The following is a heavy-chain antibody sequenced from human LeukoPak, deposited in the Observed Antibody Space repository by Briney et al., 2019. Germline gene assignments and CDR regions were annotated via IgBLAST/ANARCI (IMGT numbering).Heavy chain of an antibody. CDR1: GFTFSSYG. J-gene: IGHJ4*02. CDR2: ISYDGSNK. D-gene: IGHD2-2*02. CDR3: AKVPYQLLYVYFDY. V-gene: IGHV3-30*18. Sequence: PGGSLRLSCAASGFTFSSYGMHWVRQAPGKGLEWVAVISYDGSNKYYADSVKGRSTISRDNSKNTLYLQMNSLRAEDTAVYYCAKVPYQLLYVYFDYWGQGTLVTVSS.